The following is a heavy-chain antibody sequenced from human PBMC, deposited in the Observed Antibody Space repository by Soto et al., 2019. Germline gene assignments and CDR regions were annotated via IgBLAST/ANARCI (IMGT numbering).Heavy chain of an antibody. D-gene: IGHD1-26*01. CDR3: ARGGGGGVDC. Sequence: QVQLQESGPGLVKPSQTLSLTCTVSGGSISSRTSYWSWIRQHPGKGLEWIGYIYYGGDSFYNPSRKSRVTIAIDTSENPFSLKRNSGTAADGAVYFWARGGGGGVDCWGQGTLVTVAS. CDR2: IYYGGDS. J-gene: IGHJ4*02. V-gene: IGHV4-31*03. CDR1: GGSISSRTSY.